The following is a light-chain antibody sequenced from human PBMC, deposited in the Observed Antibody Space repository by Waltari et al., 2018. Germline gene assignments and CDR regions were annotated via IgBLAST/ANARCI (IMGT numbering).Light chain of an antibody. CDR2: DAS. CDR3: HQRNNFPWT. J-gene: IGKJ1*01. CDR1: QSVSSS. V-gene: IGKV3-11*01. Sequence: EILLTQSPGTLSLSLGERATLSCRASQSVSSSLAWYRQKFGQAPRLLIYDASKRAKGIPARFSGSGSGTDFTLTISRLEPEDFAVYYCHQRNNFPWTFGQGTKVEIK.